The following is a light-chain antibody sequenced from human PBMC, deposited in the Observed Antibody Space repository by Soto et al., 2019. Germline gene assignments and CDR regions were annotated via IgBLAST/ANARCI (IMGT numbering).Light chain of an antibody. Sequence: DIQMTQAPSSLSASVGDRVTITCRASQGIRNDLGWYQQRPGKAPKRLIYAASTLQPGVPSRFSGSGSGTDFTFTISSLQPENIATYYCQQYDNLLLTFGGGTKV. J-gene: IGKJ4*01. V-gene: IGKV1-33*01. CDR3: QQYDNLLLT. CDR1: QGIRND. CDR2: AAS.